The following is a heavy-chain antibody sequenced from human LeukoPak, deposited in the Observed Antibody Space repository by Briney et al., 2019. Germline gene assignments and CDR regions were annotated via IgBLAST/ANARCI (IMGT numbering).Heavy chain of an antibody. D-gene: IGHD6-13*01. CDR1: GFTFSSYA. CDR2: ISYDGSNK. CDR3: ARGGARSSSYYYYGMDV. Sequence: GGSLRLSCAASGFTFSSYAMHWVRQAPGKGLEWVAVISYDGSNKYYADSVKGRFTISRDNSKNTLYLQMNSLRAEDTAVFYCARGGARSSSYYYYGMDVWGLGTTVTVSS. J-gene: IGHJ6*02. V-gene: IGHV3-30-3*01.